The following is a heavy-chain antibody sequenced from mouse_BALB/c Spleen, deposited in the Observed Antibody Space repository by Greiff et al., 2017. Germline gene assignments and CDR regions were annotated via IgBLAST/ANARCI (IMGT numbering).Heavy chain of an antibody. D-gene: IGHD1-1*01. V-gene: IGHV1-18*01. CDR1: GYTFTDYN. CDR3: ARKSYYAPFAY. CDR2: INPNNGGT. J-gene: IGHJ3*01. Sequence: VQLKESGPELVKPGASVKIPCKASGYTFTDYNMDWVKQSHGKSLEWIGDINPNNGGTIYNQKFKGKATLTVDKSSSTAYMELRSLTSEDTAVYYCARKSYYAPFAYWGQGTLVTVSA.